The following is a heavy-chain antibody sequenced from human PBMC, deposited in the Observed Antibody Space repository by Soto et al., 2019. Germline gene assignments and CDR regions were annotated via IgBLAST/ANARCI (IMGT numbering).Heavy chain of an antibody. CDR2: ISGSGGST. CDR3: ARTYYDILKGGNFDY. CDR1: GFTFSSYA. D-gene: IGHD3-9*01. V-gene: IGHV3-23*01. Sequence: GGSLRLSCAASGFTFSSYAMSWVRQAPGKGLEWVSAISGSGGSTYYADSVKGRFTISRDNSKNTLYLQMNSLRAEDTAVYYCARTYYDILKGGNFDYWGQGTLVTVSS. J-gene: IGHJ4*02.